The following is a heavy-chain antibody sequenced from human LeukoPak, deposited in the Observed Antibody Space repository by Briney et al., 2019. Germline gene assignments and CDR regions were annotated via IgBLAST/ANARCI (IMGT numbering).Heavy chain of an antibody. CDR1: GFTFSSYR. CDR2: ISSSSSYI. Sequence: GGSLRLSCAASGFTFSSYRMNWVRQAPGKGLEWVSCISSSSSYIYYAESVKGRFTISRDNARNSLYLQMNSLRAEDTAVYYCARVSGYSYGLEGDFDYWGQGTLVTVSS. CDR3: ARVSGYSYGLEGDFDY. V-gene: IGHV3-21*04. D-gene: IGHD5-18*01. J-gene: IGHJ4*02.